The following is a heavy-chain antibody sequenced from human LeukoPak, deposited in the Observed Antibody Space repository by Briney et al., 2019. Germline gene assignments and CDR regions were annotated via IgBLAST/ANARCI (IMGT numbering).Heavy chain of an antibody. CDR2: INHSGST. CDR1: GGSFSGYY. D-gene: IGHD1-26*01. Sequence: PSETLSLTCAVYGGSFSGYYWSWIRQPPGKGLEWIGEINHSGSTNYNPSLKSRVTISVDTSKNQFSLKLSSVTAADTAVYYCARGLPYSSGFPWRTASKTILVGATTFDYWGQGTLVTVSS. V-gene: IGHV4-34*01. J-gene: IGHJ4*02. CDR3: ARGLPYSSGFPWRTASKTILVGATTFDY.